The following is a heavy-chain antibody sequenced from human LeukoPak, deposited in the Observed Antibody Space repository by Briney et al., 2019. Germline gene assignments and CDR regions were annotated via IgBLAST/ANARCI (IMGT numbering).Heavy chain of an antibody. CDR3: ARGEDCSSTSCYTPPSRNWFDP. CDR1: GGTFSSYA. CDR2: IIPIFGTA. D-gene: IGHD2-2*02. Sequence: SVKLSCKASGGTFSSYAISWVRQAPGQRLEWMGGIIPIFGTANYAQKFQGRVTITADESTSTAYMELSSLRSEDTAVYYCARGEDCSSTSCYTPPSRNWFDPWGQGTLVTVSS. V-gene: IGHV1-69*13. J-gene: IGHJ5*02.